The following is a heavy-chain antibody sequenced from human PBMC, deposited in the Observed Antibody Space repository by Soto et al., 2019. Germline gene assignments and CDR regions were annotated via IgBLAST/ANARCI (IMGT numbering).Heavy chain of an antibody. CDR1: GGSISSYY. D-gene: IGHD6-6*01. CDR2: IYYSGST. V-gene: IGHV4-59*12. CDR3: ARVSKSSSILYYYYGMDV. Sequence: QVQLQESGPGLVKPSETLSLTCTVSGGSISSYYWSWIRQPPGKGLEWIGYIYYSGSTNYNPSLKRRVTISVDTSKNQFSMKLIAVTAADTAVYYCARVSKSSSILYYYYGMDVWGQGTTVTVSS. J-gene: IGHJ6*02.